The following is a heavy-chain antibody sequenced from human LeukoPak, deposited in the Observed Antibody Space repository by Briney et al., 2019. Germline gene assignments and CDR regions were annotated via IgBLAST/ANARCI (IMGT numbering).Heavy chain of an antibody. CDR3: AKGVATMLYYGMDV. J-gene: IGHJ6*02. CDR1: GFTFDDYA. D-gene: IGHD5-12*01. V-gene: IGHV3-9*01. Sequence: GRSLRLSCATSGFTFDDYAMHWVRQAPGKGLEWVSGISWNSGSIGYADSVKGRFTISRDNAKNSLYLQMNSLRAEDTALYYCAKGVATMLYYGMDVWGQGTTVTVSS. CDR2: ISWNSGSI.